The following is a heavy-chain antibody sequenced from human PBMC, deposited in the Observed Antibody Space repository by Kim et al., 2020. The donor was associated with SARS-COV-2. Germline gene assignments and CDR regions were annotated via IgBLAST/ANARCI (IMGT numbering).Heavy chain of an antibody. Sequence: GGSLRLSCAASGFTFSSYAMHWVRQAPGKGLEWVAVISYDGSNKYYADSVKGRFTISRDNSKNTLYLQMNSLRAEDTAVYYCARDSSHAIIAVAGMVGVLGRDYWGQGTLVTVSS. D-gene: IGHD6-19*01. J-gene: IGHJ4*02. V-gene: IGHV3-30*04. CDR3: ARDSSHAIIAVAGMVGVLGRDY. CDR1: GFTFSSYA. CDR2: ISYDGSNK.